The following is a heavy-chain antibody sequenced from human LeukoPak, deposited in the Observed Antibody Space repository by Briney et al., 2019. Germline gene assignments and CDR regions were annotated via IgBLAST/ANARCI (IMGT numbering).Heavy chain of an antibody. Sequence: GGSLRLSCVGSGDSFIRHTMIWVRRAPGKGLEWIAYISSSGSPIYYADSVKGRFTVSRDNARTSLFLHMNSLRAEGTAVYYCAREYDSRARFDSWGQGTLVTVSS. CDR2: ISSSGSPI. CDR1: GDSFIRHT. D-gene: IGHD6-13*01. J-gene: IGHJ4*02. CDR3: AREYDSRARFDS. V-gene: IGHV3-48*01.